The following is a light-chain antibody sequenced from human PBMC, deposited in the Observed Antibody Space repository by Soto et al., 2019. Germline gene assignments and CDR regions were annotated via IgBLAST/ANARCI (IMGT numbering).Light chain of an antibody. V-gene: IGKV3-20*01. CDR3: QQYGNSPVT. CDR1: QSFSSNY. Sequence: EIVLTQSPGTLSLSPGERATLSCRASQSFSSNYLTWYQQKPGQAPRLLIYGASSRATGIPDRFSGSGSGTDFTLTISRLEPDDFAVYYCQQYGNSPVTFGQGTKVEIK. J-gene: IGKJ1*01. CDR2: GAS.